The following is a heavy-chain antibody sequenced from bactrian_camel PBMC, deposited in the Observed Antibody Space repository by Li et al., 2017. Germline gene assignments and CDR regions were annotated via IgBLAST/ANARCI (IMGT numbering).Heavy chain of an antibody. CDR3: VKTGDGGTWGEYNY. V-gene: IGHV3S63*01. CDR1: GYSLGACG. J-gene: IGHJ4*01. CDR2: TMSRDGTT. Sequence: HVQLVESGGGSVQAGGSLKLSCGASGYSLGACGMGWYRQAPGKERELVSTMSRDGTTMYADSVKGRFTITRDNAKNTVYLQLNSLKIEDMAMYYCVKTGDGGTWGEYNYWGQGTQVTVS. D-gene: IGHD6*01.